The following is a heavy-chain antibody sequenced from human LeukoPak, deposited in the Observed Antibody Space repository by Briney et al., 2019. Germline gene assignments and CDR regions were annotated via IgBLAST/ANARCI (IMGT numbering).Heavy chain of an antibody. D-gene: IGHD3-22*01. V-gene: IGHV3-7*01. Sequence: GGSLRLSCAASGFTSSSFWMSWVRQAPGKGLDWVANINQDGSEKYYVDSVKGRFTISRDNAKNSLYLQMNSLRAEDTAVYYCARDIDDSSGYYDYWGQGTLVTVSS. CDR2: INQDGSEK. J-gene: IGHJ4*02. CDR3: ARDIDDSSGYYDY. CDR1: GFTSSSFW.